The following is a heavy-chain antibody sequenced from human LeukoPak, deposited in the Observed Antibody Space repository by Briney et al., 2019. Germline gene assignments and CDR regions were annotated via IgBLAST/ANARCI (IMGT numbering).Heavy chain of an antibody. D-gene: IGHD3-16*01. Sequence: SETLSLTCFVSGGSISSSSYYWGWIRQPPGMGLEWLGNIFYDGSTYSNPSLRSRVTISVDTSKTQFSLQLSSVTAADTAVYYCARENQITFAYFYYYYMDVWGKGTTVTVSS. J-gene: IGHJ6*03. CDR3: ARENQITFAYFYYYYMDV. CDR2: IFYDGST. V-gene: IGHV4-39*07. CDR1: GGSISSSSYY.